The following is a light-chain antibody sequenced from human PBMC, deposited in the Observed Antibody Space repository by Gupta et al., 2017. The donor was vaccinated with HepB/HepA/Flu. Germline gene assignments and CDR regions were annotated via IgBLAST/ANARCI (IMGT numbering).Light chain of an antibody. CDR3: QSDDSSNHVI. V-gene: IGLV6-57*01. CDR1: TGTIGSNY. Sequence: FMLPQPHSVSESPRKTVTLSCTRFTGTIGSNYVHWYQQRPASTASTLIYEDNQRPPGVPYRCSGSIDSATNAASLTIAGLKTEDEADYCGQSDDSSNHVIFGGGTKVTVL. CDR2: EDN. J-gene: IGLJ2*01.